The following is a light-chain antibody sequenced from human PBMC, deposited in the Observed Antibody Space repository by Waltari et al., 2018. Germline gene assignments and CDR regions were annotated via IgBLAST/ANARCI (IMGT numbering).Light chain of an antibody. V-gene: IGKV4-1*01. J-gene: IGKJ2*01. CDR2: WAS. Sequence: DIVMTQSPDSLAVSLGERATINCKFSQSVLYSSNNKNYLGWYKQKPGQAPKLLISWASTRESGVPDRFSGSGSGTDFTLTISSLQAEDVAVYYCQQYYSTPQTFGQGTKLEIK. CDR1: QSVLYSSNNKNY. CDR3: QQYYSTPQT.